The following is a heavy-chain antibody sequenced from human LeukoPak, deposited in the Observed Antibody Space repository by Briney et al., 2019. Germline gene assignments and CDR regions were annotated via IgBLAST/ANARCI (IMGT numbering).Heavy chain of an antibody. Sequence: ASVTVSCKASGYTFTSYDFNWVRQATGQRPEWMGWMSPNSGDTGYAQKFQDRVTMTRNTSISTAYMELSSLRSDDTAVYYCARGPPNWGYDYWGPGTLVTVSS. CDR3: ARGPPNWGYDY. J-gene: IGHJ4*02. CDR2: MSPNSGDT. CDR1: GYTFTSYD. D-gene: IGHD7-27*01. V-gene: IGHV1-8*01.